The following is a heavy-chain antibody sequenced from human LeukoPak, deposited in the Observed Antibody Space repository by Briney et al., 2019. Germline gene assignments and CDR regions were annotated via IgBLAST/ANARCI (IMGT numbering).Heavy chain of an antibody. Sequence: PGGSLRLSCAASGFTFRSYNMNWVRQAPGKGLEWISSISSTGSAIYYADSVKGRFTISRDNAKNSLYLQMNSLRAEDTAVYYCPRVLSYYTYSFDYWGQGTLVTVSS. V-gene: IGHV3-48*03. CDR2: ISSTGSAI. J-gene: IGHJ4*02. CDR1: GFTFRSYN. D-gene: IGHD3-22*01. CDR3: PRVLSYYTYSFDY.